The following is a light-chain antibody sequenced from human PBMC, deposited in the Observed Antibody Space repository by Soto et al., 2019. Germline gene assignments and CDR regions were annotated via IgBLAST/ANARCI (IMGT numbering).Light chain of an antibody. V-gene: IGKV1-33*01. Sequence: DIQMTQSPSSLSASVGDRVTITCQASHDISNYLNWYQQKPGQAPKLLIYDASNLETGVPSRFSGSGSGTDFTFTISSLQPEDFATYYCQQYDNLLFTFGPGTEVDVK. CDR1: HDISNY. J-gene: IGKJ3*01. CDR2: DAS. CDR3: QQYDNLLFT.